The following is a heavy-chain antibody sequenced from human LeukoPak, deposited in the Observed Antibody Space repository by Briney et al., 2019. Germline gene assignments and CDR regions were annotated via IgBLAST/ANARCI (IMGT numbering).Heavy chain of an antibody. V-gene: IGHV3-7*03. Sequence: GGSLRLSCAASGFTFTIYWMSWVRQAPGKRLEWVANIKEDGSEKYYVDSVKGRFTISRDNAKNPLYLQMNSLRAEDTAMYYCARDSGWFRFDYWGQGTLVTVSS. J-gene: IGHJ4*02. CDR1: GFTFTIYW. CDR3: ARDSGWFRFDY. D-gene: IGHD6-13*01. CDR2: IKEDGSEK.